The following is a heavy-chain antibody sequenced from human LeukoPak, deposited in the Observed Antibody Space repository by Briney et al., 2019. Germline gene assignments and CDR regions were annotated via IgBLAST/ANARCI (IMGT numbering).Heavy chain of an antibody. CDR3: AELGITMIGGV. J-gene: IGHJ6*04. Sequence: GGSLRLSCAASGFTFSSYSMNWVRQAPGKGLEWVSYISSSGSTIYYADSVKGRFTISRDNAKNSLYLQMNSLRAGDTAVYYCAELGITMIGGVWGKGTTVTISS. CDR1: GFTFSSYS. D-gene: IGHD3-10*02. CDR2: ISSSGSTI. V-gene: IGHV3-48*04.